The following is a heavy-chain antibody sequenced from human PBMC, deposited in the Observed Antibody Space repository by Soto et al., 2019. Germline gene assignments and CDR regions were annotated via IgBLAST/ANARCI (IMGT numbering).Heavy chain of an antibody. CDR1: GYSFTSYW. V-gene: IGHV5-10-1*01. D-gene: IGHD3-10*01. Sequence: PGASLKISCKGSGYSFTSYWISWVRQMPGKGLEWMGRIDPSDSYTNYSPSFQGHVTISADKSISTAYLQWSSLKASDTAMYYCARDYYGSGSYYNGDYWGQGTLVTVSS. J-gene: IGHJ4*02. CDR2: IDPSDSYT. CDR3: ARDYYGSGSYYNGDY.